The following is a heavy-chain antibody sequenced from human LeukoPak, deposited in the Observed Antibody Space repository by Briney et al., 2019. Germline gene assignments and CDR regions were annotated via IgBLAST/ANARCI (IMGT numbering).Heavy chain of an antibody. D-gene: IGHD2-21*02. CDR1: GFTFSSYS. CDR2: ISRSSSTI. CDR3: ARDVSEIVVVTATRTLDY. Sequence: GGSLRLSCAVSGFTFSSYSMNWVRQAPGKGLEWVSYISRSSSTIYYADSVKGRFTISRDNAKNSLYLQMNSLRAEDTAVYYCARDVSEIVVVTATRTLDYWGQGTLVTVSS. J-gene: IGHJ4*02. V-gene: IGHV3-48*01.